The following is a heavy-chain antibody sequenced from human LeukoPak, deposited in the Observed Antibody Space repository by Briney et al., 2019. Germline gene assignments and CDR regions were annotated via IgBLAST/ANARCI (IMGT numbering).Heavy chain of an antibody. CDR1: GFTFSSYA. V-gene: IGHV3-23*01. D-gene: IGHD3-10*01. Sequence: PGGSLRLSCAASGFTFSSYAMSWVRQAPGKGLEWVSAISGSGGSTYYADSVKGRFTISRDNSKNTLYLQMNSLRAEDTAVYYCAKDLTYGSGSYYNGEDWFDPWGQGTLVTVSS. CDR2: ISGSGGST. CDR3: AKDLTYGSGSYYNGEDWFDP. J-gene: IGHJ5*02.